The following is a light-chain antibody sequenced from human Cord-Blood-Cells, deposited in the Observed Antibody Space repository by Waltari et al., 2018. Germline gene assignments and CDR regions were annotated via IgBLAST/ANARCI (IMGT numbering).Light chain of an antibody. J-gene: IGLJ3*02. CDR1: SSDVGGYNY. CDR2: DVS. CDR3: SSYTSSSTFGV. V-gene: IGLV2-14*01. Sequence: QSALTQPASVSGSPGQSITISCTGTSSDVGGYNYVSWYQQHPGKAPKLMSYDVSKRPSGVSNRFSGSKSGNTASLTISGLQAEDEADYYCSSYTSSSTFGVFGGGTKLTVL.